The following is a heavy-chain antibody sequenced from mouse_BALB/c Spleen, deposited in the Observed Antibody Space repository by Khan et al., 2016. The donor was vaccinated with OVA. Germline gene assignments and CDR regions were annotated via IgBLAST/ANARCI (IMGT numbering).Heavy chain of an antibody. CDR1: GFSLTTYG. D-gene: IGHD2-14*01. V-gene: IGHV2-2*01. Sequence: QVQLKESGPGLVQPSQSLSITCRVSGFSLTTYGVHWVRQSPGKGLEWLGVIRSGGNTDYNAAFISRLSITKDNSKSLVFFQMDSLQADDTGVYYCARNSYMYDFTYWGQGTLVTVSA. J-gene: IGHJ3*01. CDR2: IRSGGNT. CDR3: ARNSYMYDFTY.